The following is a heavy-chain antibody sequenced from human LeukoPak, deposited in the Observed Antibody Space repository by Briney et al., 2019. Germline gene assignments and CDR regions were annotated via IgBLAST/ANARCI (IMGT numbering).Heavy chain of an antibody. CDR2: IRSKANSYAT. CDR1: GFTFSGSA. J-gene: IGHJ3*02. V-gene: IGHV3-73*01. D-gene: IGHD3-10*01. CDR3: SRHILLWFGEPTYDAFDI. Sequence: GGSLRLSCAASGFTFSGSAMHWVRQASGKGLEWGGRIRSKANSYATAYAASVKGRFTISRDDSKNTAYLQMNSLKTEDTAVYYCSRHILLWFGEPTYDAFDIWGQGTMVTVSS.